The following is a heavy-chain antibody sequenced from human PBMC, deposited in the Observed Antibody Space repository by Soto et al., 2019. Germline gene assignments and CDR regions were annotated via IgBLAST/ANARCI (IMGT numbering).Heavy chain of an antibody. V-gene: IGHV3-23*01. J-gene: IGHJ4*02. CDR3: ATWVGGTMVYFDN. CDR2: ISGSGDRT. D-gene: IGHD3-10*01. CDR1: GFTFNNYA. Sequence: GGSLRLSCAASGFTFNNYAMTWARQAPGKGLEWVSAISGSGDRTYYADSVKGRFTISRDNSKNTLYLEMSSLRADDTAVYYCATWVGGTMVYFDNGGRGPLVTVPS.